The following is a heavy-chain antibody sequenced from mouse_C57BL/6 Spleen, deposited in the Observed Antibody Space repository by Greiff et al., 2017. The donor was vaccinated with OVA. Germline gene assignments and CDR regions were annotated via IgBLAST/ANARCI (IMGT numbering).Heavy chain of an antibody. V-gene: IGHV5-17*01. D-gene: IGHD1-1*01. CDR1: GFTFSDYG. CDR2: LSSGSSTI. Sequence: EVHLVESGGGLVKPGGSLKLSCAASGFTFSDYGMHWVRQAPEKGLEWVAYLSSGSSTIYYADTVKGRFTISRDNAKNTLFLQMTSLRSEDTAMYYCARDYGSSYVFDYWGQGTTLTVSS. CDR3: ARDYGSSYVFDY. J-gene: IGHJ2*01.